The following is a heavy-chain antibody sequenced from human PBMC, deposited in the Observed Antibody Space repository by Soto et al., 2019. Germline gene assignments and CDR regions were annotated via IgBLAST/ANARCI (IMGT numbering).Heavy chain of an antibody. D-gene: IGHD3-3*01. CDR2: IYYSGST. V-gene: IGHV4-59*01. J-gene: IGHJ4*02. CDR3: ARTPPYYDFWSGYYTPYFDY. CDR1: VGSISSYY. Sequence: SETLSLTCTVSVGSISSYYWSWIRQPPGKGLEWIGYIYYSGSTNYNPSLKSRVTISVDTSKNQFSLKLSSVTAADTAVYYCARTPPYYDFWSGYYTPYFDYWGQGTLVTVSS.